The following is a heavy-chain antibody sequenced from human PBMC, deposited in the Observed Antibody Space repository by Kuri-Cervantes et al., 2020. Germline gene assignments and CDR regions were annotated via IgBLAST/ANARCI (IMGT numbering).Heavy chain of an antibody. Sequence: GESLKISCAASGFTVSSNYMSWVRQAPGKGLEWVSVIYSGGSTYYADSVKGRFTISRDNSKNTLYLQMGSLRAEDMAVYYCARESDWYFDLWGRGTLVTVSS. CDR3: ARESDWYFDL. J-gene: IGHJ2*01. V-gene: IGHV3-53*05. CDR1: GFTVSSNY. CDR2: IYSGGST.